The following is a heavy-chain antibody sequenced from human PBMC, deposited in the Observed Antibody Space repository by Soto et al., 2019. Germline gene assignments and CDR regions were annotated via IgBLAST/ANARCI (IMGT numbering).Heavy chain of an antibody. Sequence: PSVKVSCKASGYTFTSYGISWVRQAPGQGLEWMGWISSYNGNTNYAQKVQGRVTLTTDTSTSTTYMELRSLRSDDTALYYCARGPRYCSTTTCFSGVTWFDPWGQGTLVIVSS. D-gene: IGHD2-2*01. J-gene: IGHJ5*02. CDR2: ISSYNGNT. V-gene: IGHV1-18*04. CDR1: GYTFTSYG. CDR3: ARGPRYCSTTTCFSGVTWFDP.